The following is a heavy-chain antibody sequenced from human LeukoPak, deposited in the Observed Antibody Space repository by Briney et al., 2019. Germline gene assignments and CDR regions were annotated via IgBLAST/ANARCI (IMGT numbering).Heavy chain of an antibody. V-gene: IGHV4-34*01. CDR1: GGSFSGYY. D-gene: IGHD3-3*01. CDR3: VRYEGDF. J-gene: IGHJ4*02. CDR2: INHSGST. Sequence: SETLSLTCAVYGGSFSGYYWSWIRQPPGTGLEWSGEINHSGSTNYNPSLKRRVNISVDTSKNQFSLKLSSVTAADTAVYYCVRYEGDFWGQGTLVTVSS.